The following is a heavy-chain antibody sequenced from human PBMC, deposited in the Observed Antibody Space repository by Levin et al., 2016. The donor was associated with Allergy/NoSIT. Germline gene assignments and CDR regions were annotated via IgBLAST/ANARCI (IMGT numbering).Heavy chain of an antibody. V-gene: IGHV4-34*01. D-gene: IGHD4-17*01. CDR1: GGSFSGYY. J-gene: IGHJ6*02. CDR3: ARSKKVGDPTRYYYYYYGMDV. CDR2: INHSGST. Sequence: GSLRLSCAVYGGSFSGYYWSWIRQPPGKGLEWIGEINHSGSTNYNPSLKSRVTISVDTSKNQFSLKLSSVTAADTAVYYCARSKKVGDPTRYYYYYYGMDVWGQGTTVTVSS.